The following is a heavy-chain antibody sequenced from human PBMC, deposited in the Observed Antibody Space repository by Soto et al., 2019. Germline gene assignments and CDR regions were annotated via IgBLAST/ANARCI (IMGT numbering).Heavy chain of an antibody. V-gene: IGHV2-5*04. CDR1: GFSLSTCGGL. Sequence: QITLKESGPAVVKPTQTLTLTCTFSGFSLSTCGGLVGWVRQPPGEALEWLALIFGDGDERYSSSLTHRPTIAKDSSANHVVLRLANVDLVDSGTYYCVRGSYTCGQYDAFDVWGQGTLVTVSS. CDR3: VRGSYTCGQYDAFDV. D-gene: IGHD6-19*01. CDR2: IFGDGDE. J-gene: IGHJ3*01.